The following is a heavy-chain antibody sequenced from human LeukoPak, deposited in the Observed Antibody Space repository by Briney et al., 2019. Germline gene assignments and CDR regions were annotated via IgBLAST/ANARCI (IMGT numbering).Heavy chain of an antibody. CDR1: GFAFSRFG. CDR2: IRYDGNEK. D-gene: IGHD2-2*01. J-gene: IGHJ4*02. CDR3: ARLKLLWSNYFDY. V-gene: IGHV3-30*02. Sequence: PGGSLRLSCAASGFAFSRFGMHWVRQPPGKGLEWVSFIRYDGNEKYYEDSVQGRFTISRDNSKNTLYLQMNSLRAEDTAVYYCARLKLLWSNYFDYWGQGTLVTVSS.